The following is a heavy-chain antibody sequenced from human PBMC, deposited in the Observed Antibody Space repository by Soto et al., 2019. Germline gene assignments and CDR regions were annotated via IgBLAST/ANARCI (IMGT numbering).Heavy chain of an antibody. Sequence: GASVKVSCKASGYTFTSYAMHWVRQAPGQRLEWMGWINAGNGNTKYSQKFQGRVTITRDTSASTAYMELSSLRSEDTAVYYCARTSLRFGEIRGANAFDIWGQGTMVTVSS. V-gene: IGHV1-3*01. CDR1: GYTFTSYA. CDR2: INAGNGNT. D-gene: IGHD3-10*01. J-gene: IGHJ3*02. CDR3: ARTSLRFGEIRGANAFDI.